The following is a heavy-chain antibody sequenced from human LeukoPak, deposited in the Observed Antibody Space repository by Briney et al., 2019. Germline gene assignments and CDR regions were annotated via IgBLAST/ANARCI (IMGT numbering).Heavy chain of an antibody. CDR1: GFTFSSYA. V-gene: IGHV3-23*01. CDR3: AKRPDGPAAITH. Sequence: GGSLRLSCVASGFTFSSYAMNWVRQAPGKGLEWVSAISGSGDSTYCADSLKGRFTIYRDNSKNTLYLQMDSLRVEDTAVYYCAKRPDGPAAITHWGQGTLVCVSS. D-gene: IGHD2-2*01. J-gene: IGHJ4*02. CDR2: ISGSGDST.